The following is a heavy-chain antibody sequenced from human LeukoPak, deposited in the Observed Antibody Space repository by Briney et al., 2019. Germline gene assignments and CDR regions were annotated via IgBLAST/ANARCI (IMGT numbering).Heavy chain of an antibody. CDR2: INHSGST. Sequence: SETLSLTCAVYGGSFSGYYWSWIRQPPGKGLEWIGEINHSGSTNYNPSLKSRVTISVDTSKNQFSLKLSSVTAADTAVYYCARRGRRWYWGDFDYWGQGTLVTVSS. CDR1: GGSFSGYY. V-gene: IGHV4-34*01. CDR3: ARRGRRWYWGDFDY. J-gene: IGHJ4*02. D-gene: IGHD6-13*01.